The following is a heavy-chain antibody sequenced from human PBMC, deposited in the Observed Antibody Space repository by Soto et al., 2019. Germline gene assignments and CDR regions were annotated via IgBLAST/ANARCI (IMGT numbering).Heavy chain of an antibody. V-gene: IGHV1-8*01. CDR1: GDTFTSYD. CDR2: MNPNSGNT. J-gene: IGHJ6*02. D-gene: IGHD6-13*01. CDR3: ASLYSSSWYRDYYYGMDV. Sequence: GASVKVSCKACGDTFTSYDINWVRQATGQGLEWMGWMNPNSGNTGYAQKFQGRVTMTRNTSISTAYMELSSLRSEDTAVYYCASLYSSSWYRDYYYGMDVWGQGTTVTVSS.